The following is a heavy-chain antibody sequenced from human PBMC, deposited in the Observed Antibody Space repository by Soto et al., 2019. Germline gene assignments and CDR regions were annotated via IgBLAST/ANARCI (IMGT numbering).Heavy chain of an antibody. Sequence: ASVKVSCKASGYSFTTYGIPWVRQAPGQGLEWMGWITTYNGNTNYAQKLQGRVTMTTDTSTTTAYMELRSLRSDDTAVYYCARGRQLWSYDYWGQGTLVTVSS. D-gene: IGHD5-18*01. V-gene: IGHV1-18*01. CDR3: ARGRQLWSYDY. J-gene: IGHJ4*02. CDR2: ITTYNGNT. CDR1: GYSFTTYG.